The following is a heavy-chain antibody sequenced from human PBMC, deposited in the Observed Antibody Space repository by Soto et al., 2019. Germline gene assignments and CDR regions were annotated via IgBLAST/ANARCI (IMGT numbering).Heavy chain of an antibody. J-gene: IGHJ4*02. CDR2: IIPIFGTA. D-gene: IGHD2-2*02. V-gene: IGHV1-69*06. CDR3: ARYTVLNYFDY. CDR1: GGTFSSYA. Sequence: ASVKVSCKASGGTFSSYAISWVRQAPGQGLEWMGGIIPIFGTANYAQKFQGRVTITADKSTSTAYMELSSLRYEDTAVYYCARYTVLNYFDYWGQGTLVSVSS.